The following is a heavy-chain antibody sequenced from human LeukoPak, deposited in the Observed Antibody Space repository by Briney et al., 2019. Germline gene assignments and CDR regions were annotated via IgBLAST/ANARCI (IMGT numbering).Heavy chain of an antibody. CDR2: IYYSGST. V-gene: IGHV4-39*01. CDR1: GGSISSSRYY. Sequence: SETPSLTCTVSGGSISSSRYYWAWIRQPPGKGLDWIWTIYYSGSTYYNPSLKSRVTISVDTSKNQFSLRLSSVTAADTALYYCASLASRSSSWRAYSFDYWGQGTLVTVSS. CDR3: ASLASRSSSWRAYSFDY. J-gene: IGHJ4*02. D-gene: IGHD6-13*01.